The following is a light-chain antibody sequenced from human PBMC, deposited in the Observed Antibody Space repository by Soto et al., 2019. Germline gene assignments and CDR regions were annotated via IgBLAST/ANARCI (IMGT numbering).Light chain of an antibody. CDR1: QGISNY. J-gene: IGKJ1*01. CDR2: AAS. Sequence: DIQMTQSPSSLSAFVGDRVTITCRASQGISNYLAWYQQKPGKVPKVLIYAASTLQSGVPSRFSGSGSGTDFTLTISSLQPEDGATYYCQKYNGAPWTFGQGTKVEIK. CDR3: QKYNGAPWT. V-gene: IGKV1-27*01.